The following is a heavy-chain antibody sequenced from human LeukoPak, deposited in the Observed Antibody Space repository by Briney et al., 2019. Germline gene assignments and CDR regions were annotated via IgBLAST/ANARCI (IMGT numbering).Heavy chain of an antibody. Sequence: TGGSLILSCSASGFTFSTYAMHWVRQAPGKGLEYVSAIRSNGGNTYYADSVKGRFTISRDNSKNTLYLQMSSLRAEDTAVYYCVRNGPPGFFYFDYWGQGTLVTVCS. V-gene: IGHV3-64D*06. CDR1: GFTFSTYA. CDR2: IRSNGGNT. CDR3: VRNGPPGFFYFDY. D-gene: IGHD3-3*01. J-gene: IGHJ4*02.